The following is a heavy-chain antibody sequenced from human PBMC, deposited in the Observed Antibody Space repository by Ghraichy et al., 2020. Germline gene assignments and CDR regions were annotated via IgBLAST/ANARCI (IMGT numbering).Heavy chain of an antibody. V-gene: IGHV3-23*01. J-gene: IGHJ4*02. CDR2: ISGSDRST. D-gene: IGHD6-19*01. CDR3: AKDPYSSGWYWGHY. CDR1: GFTFSSYA. Sequence: GGSLRLSCAASGFTFSSYAMSWVRQAPGKGLEWVSTISGSDRSTYSADSVKGRFTISRDNSKNTLYLQMNSLRADDTAVYYCAKDPYSSGWYWGHYWGQGTLVTVSS.